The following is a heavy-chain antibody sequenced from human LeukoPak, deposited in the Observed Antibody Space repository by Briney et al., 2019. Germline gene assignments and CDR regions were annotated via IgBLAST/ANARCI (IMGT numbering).Heavy chain of an antibody. V-gene: IGHV1-69*05. CDR3: ARGPTVALDY. D-gene: IGHD6-19*01. Sequence: ASVKVSCKASGGTLSSYAISWVRQAPGQGLEWMGGIIPIFGAANYAQKFQGRVTITTDESTSTAYMELSSLRSEGTAVYYCARGPTVALDYWGQGTLVTVSS. J-gene: IGHJ4*02. CDR1: GGTLSSYA. CDR2: IIPIFGAA.